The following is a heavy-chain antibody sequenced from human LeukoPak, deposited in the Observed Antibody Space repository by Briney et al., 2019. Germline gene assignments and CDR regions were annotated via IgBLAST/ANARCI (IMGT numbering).Heavy chain of an antibody. Sequence: GGSLRLSCAASGFTFTTYWMGWVRQAPGKGLEWVATIKQDGSEIYYVDSVKGRFTISRDNVKNSLYLQMNSLRAEDTAVYYCARPLMYYYGSETYFWFDPWGQGTPVTVSS. CDR2: IKQDGSEI. J-gene: IGHJ5*02. CDR3: ARPLMYYYGSETYFWFDP. CDR1: GFTFTTYW. V-gene: IGHV3-7*01. D-gene: IGHD3-10*01.